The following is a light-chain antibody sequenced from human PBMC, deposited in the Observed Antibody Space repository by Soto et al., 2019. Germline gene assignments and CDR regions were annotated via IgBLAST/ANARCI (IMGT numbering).Light chain of an antibody. CDR3: QQFNKYPRT. V-gene: IGKV1D-13*01. Sequence: AIQLTQSPSSLSAFVGDRVTITCRASHDISSALAWYQQKPGRAPKLLIYDASKLQSGVPSRFSGSGYGTDFTLTISSLQPEDFATYSCQQFNKYPRTFGQGTKVEIK. CDR1: HDISSA. CDR2: DAS. J-gene: IGKJ1*01.